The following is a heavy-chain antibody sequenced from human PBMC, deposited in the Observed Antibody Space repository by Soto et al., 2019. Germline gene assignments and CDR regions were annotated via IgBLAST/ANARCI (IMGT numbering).Heavy chain of an antibody. V-gene: IGHV3-23*01. CDR1: GFTFSSYA. D-gene: IGHD4-17*01. J-gene: IGHJ2*01. CDR2: ISGSGGST. Sequence: GSLRLSCAASGFTFSSYAMSWVRQAPGKGLEWVSAISGSGGSTYYADSVKGRFTISRDNSKSTLYLEMNNLRPEDTAVYYCAKDQDNTDYYWIFDLWGRGTPVTVSS. CDR3: AKDQDNTDYYWIFDL.